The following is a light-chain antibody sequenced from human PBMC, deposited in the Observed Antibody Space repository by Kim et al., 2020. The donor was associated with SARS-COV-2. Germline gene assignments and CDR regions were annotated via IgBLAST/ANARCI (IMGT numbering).Light chain of an antibody. V-gene: IGKV1-5*03. CDR1: QIIDTW. CDR3: QQYNSFPYT. J-gene: IGKJ2*01. Sequence: GDRVTITCRASQIIDTWLAWYQQKPGKAPKLLIYRASTLESGVPSRFSGSAFGTDFTLTISSLQPDDFATYYCQQYNSFPYTFGQGTKLEI. CDR2: RAS.